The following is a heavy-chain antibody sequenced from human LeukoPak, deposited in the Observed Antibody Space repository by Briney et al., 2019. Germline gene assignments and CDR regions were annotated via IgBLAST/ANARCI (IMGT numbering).Heavy chain of an antibody. J-gene: IGHJ4*02. D-gene: IGHD3-22*01. CDR2: ISYDGRNQ. CDR3: AKDGDDCIEN. Sequence: GGSLRLSCVASGITFSIYGTHWVRLAPGKGLEWVAFISYDGRNQYYADFVKGRFTISRDNSRNTLFLQMNSLTTEDTAVYYCAKDGDDCIENWGQGSLVTVSS. CDR1: GITFSIYG. V-gene: IGHV3-30*02.